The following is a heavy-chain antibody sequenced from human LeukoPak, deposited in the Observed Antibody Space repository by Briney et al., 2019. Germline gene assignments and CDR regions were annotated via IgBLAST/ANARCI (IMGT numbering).Heavy chain of an antibody. CDR1: GGSISSYY. D-gene: IGHD3-10*01. J-gene: IGHJ6*04. V-gene: IGHV4-59*07. CDR3: AGGSGRDYYYYYGMDV. CDR2: IYYSGST. Sequence: SDTLSLTCTVAGGSISSYYWSWIRQPPGKGLEWMGYIYYSGSTNYNPSLKSRVTISVDTSKNQFSLKLSSVTAADTAVYYCAGGSGRDYYYYYGMDVWGKGTTVTVSS.